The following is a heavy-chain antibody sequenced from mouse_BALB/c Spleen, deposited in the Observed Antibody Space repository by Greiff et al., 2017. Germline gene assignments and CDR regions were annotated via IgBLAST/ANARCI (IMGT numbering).Heavy chain of an antibody. CDR3: ARGGNYGYAMDY. CDR1: GYTFTSYV. Sequence: VQLKQSGPELVKPGASVKMSCKASGYTFTSYVMHWVKQKPGQGLEWIGYINPYNDGTKYNEKFKDKATLTADKSSSTAYMQLSSLTSEDSAVYYCARGGNYGYAMDYWGQGISVTVTS. D-gene: IGHD1-1*01. CDR2: INPYNDGT. J-gene: IGHJ4*01. V-gene: IGHV1-14*01.